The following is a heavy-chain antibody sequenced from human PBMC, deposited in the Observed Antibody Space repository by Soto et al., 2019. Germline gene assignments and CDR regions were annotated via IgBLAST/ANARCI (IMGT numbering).Heavy chain of an antibody. V-gene: IGHV3-30*18. J-gene: IGHJ4*02. CDR1: GFTFSHHG. Sequence: QVQLVESGGGVVQPGRSLRLSCAASGFTFSHHGMHWVRQAPGKGLEWLTVVSSDGSITYDADSVRGRFAISRDNSKNTLYLHMNSLRTEDTAVYYCAKESDYYSNSKWSFDSWGQGILDTVSS. CDR3: AKESDYYSNSKWSFDS. CDR2: VSSDGSIT. D-gene: IGHD2-21*01.